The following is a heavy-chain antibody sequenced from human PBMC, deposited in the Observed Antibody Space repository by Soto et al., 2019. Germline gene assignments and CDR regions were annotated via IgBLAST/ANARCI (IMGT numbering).Heavy chain of an antibody. CDR1: GFSLSTSGVG. J-gene: IGHJ4*02. CDR3: ALQGPPRDDSSGYYLVLPFDY. CDR2: IYWDDDK. V-gene: IGHV2-5*02. Sequence: SGPTLVNPTQTLTLTCTFSGFSLSTSGVGVGWIRQPPGKALEWLALIYWDDDKRYSPSLKSRLTITKDTSKNQVVLTMTNMDPVDTATYYCALQGPPRDDSSGYYLVLPFDYWGQGTLVTVSS. D-gene: IGHD3-22*01.